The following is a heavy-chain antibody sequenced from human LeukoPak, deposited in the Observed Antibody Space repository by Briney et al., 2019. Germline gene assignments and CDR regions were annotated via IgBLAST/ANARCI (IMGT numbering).Heavy chain of an antibody. CDR3: ARDYYDSSGYYYFDY. J-gene: IGHJ4*02. D-gene: IGHD3-22*01. CDR1: GYTFTSYG. V-gene: IGHV1-18*01. Sequence: GASVTVSCKASGYTFTSYGISWVRQAPGQGLEWMGWISAYNGNTNYAQKLQGRVTMTRDMSTSTVYMELSSLRSEDTAVYYCARDYYDSSGYYYFDYWGQGTLVTVSS. CDR2: ISAYNGNT.